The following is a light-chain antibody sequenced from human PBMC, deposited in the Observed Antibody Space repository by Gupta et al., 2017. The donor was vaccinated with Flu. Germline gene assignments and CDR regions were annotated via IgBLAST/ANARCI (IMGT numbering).Light chain of an antibody. Sequence: QSVLTQPPPVSGAPGQRLTISCTGSSSNFGAGYDVHWYQHFPGTAPKLLIYGNNNRASGVPDRFSGSKSGTSASLAITGLQAEDEADYYCQSYDITLSCSVFGGGTKLTVL. CDR3: QSYDITLSCSV. V-gene: IGLV1-40*01. CDR1: SSNFGAGYD. J-gene: IGLJ3*02. CDR2: GNN.